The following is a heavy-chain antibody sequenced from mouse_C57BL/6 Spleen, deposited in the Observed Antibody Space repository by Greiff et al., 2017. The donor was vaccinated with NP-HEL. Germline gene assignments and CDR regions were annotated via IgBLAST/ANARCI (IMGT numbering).Heavy chain of an antibody. CDR2: IDPETGGT. J-gene: IGHJ2*01. D-gene: IGHD2-5*01. Sequence: QVQLQQSGAELVRPGASVTLSCKASGYTFTDYEMHWVKQTPVHGLEWIGAIDPETGGTAYNQKFKGKAILTADKSSSTAYMELRSLTSEDSAVYYCTAYYSNAVYFDYWGQGTTLTVSS. V-gene: IGHV1-15*01. CDR1: GYTFTDYE. CDR3: TAYYSNAVYFDY.